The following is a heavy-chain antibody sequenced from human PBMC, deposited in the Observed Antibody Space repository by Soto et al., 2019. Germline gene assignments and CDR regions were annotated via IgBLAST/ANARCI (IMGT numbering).Heavy chain of an antibody. CDR1: GGTFSTYT. D-gene: IGHD5-18*01. Sequence: QVQLVQSGAEVRKPGSSVKVSCEASGGTFSTYTFNWVRQAPGQGLEWMGRIIPILGITNYAPKFQGRVTLTADNSTSAAYVDLSSLRSEDTAVYYCATTDVNTAMVRVILAYWGQGTLVTVSS. CDR2: IIPILGIT. CDR3: ATTDVNTAMVRVILAY. J-gene: IGHJ4*02. V-gene: IGHV1-69*02.